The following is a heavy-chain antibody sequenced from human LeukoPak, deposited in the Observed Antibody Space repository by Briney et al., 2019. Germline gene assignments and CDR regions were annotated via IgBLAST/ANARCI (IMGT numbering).Heavy chain of an antibody. CDR3: ARGRLSVHYCSSTSCYLDFDY. D-gene: IGHD2-2*01. CDR1: GYTFTSYA. CDR2: MNPNSGNT. V-gene: IGHV1-8*02. Sequence: ASVKVSCKASGYTFTSYAMNWVRQAPGQGLEWMGWMNPNSGNTGYAQKFQGRVTMTRNTSISTAYMELSSLRSEDTAVYYCARGRLSVHYCSSTSCYLDFDYWGQGTLVTVSS. J-gene: IGHJ4*02.